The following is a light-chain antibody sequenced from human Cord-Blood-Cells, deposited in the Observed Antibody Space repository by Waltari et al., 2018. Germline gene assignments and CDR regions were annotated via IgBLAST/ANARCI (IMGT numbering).Light chain of an antibody. V-gene: IGKV3-11*01. CDR2: DAS. CDR1: PSVSSY. CDR3: QQRSNWQVT. J-gene: IGKJ5*01. Sequence: EIVLTQSPATLSLSPGERATLSCRASPSVSSYLAWYQQQPGQAPRLLIYDASNRATGIPARCSGSGSGTDFTLTISSLEPEDFAVYYCQQRSNWQVTFGQGTRLEIK.